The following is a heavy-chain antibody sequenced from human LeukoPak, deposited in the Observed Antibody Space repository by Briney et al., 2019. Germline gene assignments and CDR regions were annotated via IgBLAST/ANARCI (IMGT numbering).Heavy chain of an antibody. D-gene: IGHD3-3*01. CDR2: ISSSSSYI. Sequence: GGSLRLSCAASGFTFSSYSMNWVRQAPGKGLEWVSSISSSSSYIYCADSVKGRFTISRDNAKNSLYLQMNSLRAEDTAVYYCARDPGDYDFWSGYYGGFFDYWGQGTLVTVSS. V-gene: IGHV3-21*01. CDR1: GFTFSSYS. J-gene: IGHJ4*02. CDR3: ARDPGDYDFWSGYYGGFFDY.